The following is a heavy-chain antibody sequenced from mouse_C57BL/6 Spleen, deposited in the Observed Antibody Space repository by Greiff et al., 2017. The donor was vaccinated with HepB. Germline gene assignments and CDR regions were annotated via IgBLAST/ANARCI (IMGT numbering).Heavy chain of an antibody. CDR2: ISSGSSTI. D-gene: IGHD2-3*01. V-gene: IGHV5-17*01. Sequence: EVKLVESGGGLVKPGGSLKLSCAASGFTFSDYGMHWVRQAPEKGLEWVAYISSGSSTIYYADTVKGRFTISRDNAKNTLFLQMTSLRSEDTAMYYCARPDGYYPWFAYWGQGTLVTVSA. J-gene: IGHJ3*01. CDR3: ARPDGYYPWFAY. CDR1: GFTFSDYG.